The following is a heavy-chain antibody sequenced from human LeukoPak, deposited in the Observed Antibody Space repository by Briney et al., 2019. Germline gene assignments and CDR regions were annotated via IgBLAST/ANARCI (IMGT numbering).Heavy chain of an antibody. CDR2: IIPIFGTA. CDR3: ARGGAHSSPGAFDI. D-gene: IGHD6-13*01. V-gene: IGHV1-69*05. CDR1: GGTFSSYA. J-gene: IGHJ3*02. Sequence: SVKVSCKASGGTFSSYAISWVRQAPGQGLEWMGGIIPIFGTANYAQKFQGRVTITTDESTSTAYMELSSLRSEDTAVYYCARGGAHSSPGAFDIWGQGTMVTVSS.